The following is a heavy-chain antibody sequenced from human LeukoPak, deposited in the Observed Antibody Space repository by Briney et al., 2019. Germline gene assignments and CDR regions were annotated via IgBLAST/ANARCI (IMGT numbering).Heavy chain of an antibody. CDR2: INHSGST. CDR3: ARHGYDILTGGAVAWFDP. V-gene: IGHV4-34*01. J-gene: IGHJ5*02. D-gene: IGHD3-9*01. Sequence: SETLSLTCAVYGGSFSGYYWSWIRQPPGKGLEWIGEINHSGSTNYNPSLKSRVTISVDTSKNQFSLKLSSVTAADTAVYYCARHGYDILTGGAVAWFDPWGQGTLVTVSS. CDR1: GGSFSGYY.